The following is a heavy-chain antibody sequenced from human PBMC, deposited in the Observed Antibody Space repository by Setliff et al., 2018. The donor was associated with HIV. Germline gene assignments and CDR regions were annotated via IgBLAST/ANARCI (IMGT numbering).Heavy chain of an antibody. J-gene: IGHJ3*02. V-gene: IGHV4-39*01. CDR1: GGSISSSSYY. CDR3: ARQLVPRQDDAFDI. D-gene: IGHD6-6*01. Sequence: PSETLSLTCTVSGGSISSSSYYWGWIRQPPGKGLEWIGSIYYSGTTYYNPSLMSRVTISVDTSKNQSSLKLSSVTAADTAVYYCARQLVPRQDDAFDIWGQGTMVTVSS. CDR2: IYYSGTT.